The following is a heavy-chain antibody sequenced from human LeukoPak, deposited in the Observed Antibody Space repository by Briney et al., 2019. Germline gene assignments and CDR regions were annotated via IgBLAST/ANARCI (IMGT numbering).Heavy chain of an antibody. CDR1: GFTFSSYG. CDR2: ISYDGSNK. D-gene: IGHD1-26*01. J-gene: IGHJ4*02. V-gene: IGHV3-30*18. CDR3: AKPDGRASAFDY. Sequence: PGRSLRLSCAASGFTFSSYGMHWVRQAPGKGLEWVAVISYDGSNKYYADSVKGRFTISRDNSKSTLYLQMNSLRAEDTAVYYCAKPDGRASAFDYWGQGTLVTVSS.